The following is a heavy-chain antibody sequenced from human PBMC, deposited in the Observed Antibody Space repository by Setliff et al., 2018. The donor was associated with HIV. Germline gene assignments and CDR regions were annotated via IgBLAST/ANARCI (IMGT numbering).Heavy chain of an antibody. Sequence: PGGSLRLSCSASGFTFSSYAMHWVRQAPGKGLEYVSAISSNGGSTYYADSVKGRFTISRDNSKNKLYLQMSSLRAEDTAVYYCVKWSSGIAAAGSGFDPWGQGTLVTVSS. CDR2: ISSNGGST. D-gene: IGHD6-13*01. J-gene: IGHJ5*02. V-gene: IGHV3-64D*09. CDR3: VKWSSGIAAAGSGFDP. CDR1: GFTFSSYA.